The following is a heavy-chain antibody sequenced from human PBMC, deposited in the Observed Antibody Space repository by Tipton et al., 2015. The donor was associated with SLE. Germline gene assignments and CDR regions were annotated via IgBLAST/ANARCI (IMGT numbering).Heavy chain of an antibody. D-gene: IGHD3-3*01. CDR2: IYYSGST. Sequence: LRLSCTVSGGSISSYYWSWIRQPPGKGLEWIGYIYYSGSTNYNPSLKSRVTISVDTSKNQFSLKLSSVTAAGTAVYYCARTMTRPLMWFDPWGQGTLVTVSS. CDR3: ARTMTRPLMWFDP. CDR1: GGSISSYY. V-gene: IGHV4-59*01. J-gene: IGHJ5*02.